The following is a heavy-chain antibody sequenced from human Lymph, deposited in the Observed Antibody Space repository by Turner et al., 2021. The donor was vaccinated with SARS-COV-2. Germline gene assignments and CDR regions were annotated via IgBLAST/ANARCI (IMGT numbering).Heavy chain of an antibody. CDR3: ARDLGTDGMDV. CDR1: GIIVSRNY. CDR2: IYSGGTT. J-gene: IGHJ6*02. Sequence: EVQLVEPGGGLIQPGGSLGLSCAASGIIVSRNYMNWVRQAPGKGLDWVSVIYSGGTTYYADSVKGRFTISRDNSKNTLYLQMNSLRVEDTAVYYCARDLGTDGMDVWGQGTTVTVSS. V-gene: IGHV3-53*01. D-gene: IGHD2-8*02.